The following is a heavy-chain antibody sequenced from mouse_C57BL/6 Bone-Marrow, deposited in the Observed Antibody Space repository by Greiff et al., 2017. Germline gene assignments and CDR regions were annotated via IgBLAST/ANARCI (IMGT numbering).Heavy chain of an antibody. V-gene: IGHV1-26*01. J-gene: IGHJ2*01. Sequence: VQLQQSGPELVKPGASVKISCKASGYTFTDYYMNWVKQSHGKSLEWIGDINPNNGGTSYNQKFKGKATLTVDKSSSTAYMELRSLTSEDSAVYYCAGGELGRRYFDYWGQGTTLTVSS. CDR3: AGGELGRRYFDY. D-gene: IGHD4-1*01. CDR2: INPNNGGT. CDR1: GYTFTDYY.